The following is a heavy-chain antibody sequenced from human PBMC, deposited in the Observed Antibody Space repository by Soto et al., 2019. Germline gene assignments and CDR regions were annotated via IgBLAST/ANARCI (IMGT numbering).Heavy chain of an antibody. CDR3: AIEAERCKDSEAFDI. CDR2: IYYTGIN. Sequence: QVQLHESGPGLLKPSQTLSLTYSVSGGSINTGGCYWSWIRHHPVKGLEWIGYIYYTGINSYNPSLDCRLTESLDTSKIHFSLNLMSVTAADTAVYYCAIEAERCKDSEAFDIWGQGTMVTVSS. CDR1: GGSINTGGCY. J-gene: IGHJ3*02. V-gene: IGHV4-31*03. D-gene: IGHD2-21*01.